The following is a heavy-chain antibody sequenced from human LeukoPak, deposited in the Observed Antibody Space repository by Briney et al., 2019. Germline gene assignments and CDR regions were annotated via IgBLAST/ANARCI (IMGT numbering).Heavy chain of an antibody. CDR3: ARRSEYRWFDP. D-gene: IGHD2-2*01. Sequence: SETLSLTCTVSGGSISSGGYYWSWIRQHPGKGLEWIVNIYYSGSTYYSRSRKGRVTISVDTSRNQFSLRLGSVTAADTAVYYWARRSEYRWFDPGGQGTRVSVSS. CDR1: GGSISSGGYY. V-gene: IGHV4-31*03. CDR2: IYYSGST. J-gene: IGHJ5*02.